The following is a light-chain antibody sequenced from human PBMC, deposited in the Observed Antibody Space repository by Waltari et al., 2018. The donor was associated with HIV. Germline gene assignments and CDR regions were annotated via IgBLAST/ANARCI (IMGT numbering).Light chain of an antibody. V-gene: IGKV3D-15*03. J-gene: IGKJ1*01. CDR3: QQYNRRPPWT. CDR1: ENVYTN. Sequence: ETVMTQSPATLSVSPGERATLSCRASENVYTNLAWYQQKPGQAPRLHIYAASIRDTGVPVRFSGSGSGTVFTLTINILQSEDFAVYYCQQYNRRPPWTFGQGTKVEVK. CDR2: AAS.